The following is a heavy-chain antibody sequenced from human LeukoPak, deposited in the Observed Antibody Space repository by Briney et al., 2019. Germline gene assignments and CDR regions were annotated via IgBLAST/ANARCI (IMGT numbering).Heavy chain of an antibody. D-gene: IGHD3-22*01. Sequence: PGGSLRLSCAASGFTFSGSAMHWVRQASGKGLEWVGRIRSKANSYATAYAASVKGRFTISRDDSKNTAYLQMNSLKTEDTAVYYCARARLTDYDSSGYLDYWGQGTLVTVSS. CDR2: IRSKANSYAT. CDR1: GFTFSGSA. CDR3: ARARLTDYDSSGYLDY. J-gene: IGHJ4*02. V-gene: IGHV3-73*01.